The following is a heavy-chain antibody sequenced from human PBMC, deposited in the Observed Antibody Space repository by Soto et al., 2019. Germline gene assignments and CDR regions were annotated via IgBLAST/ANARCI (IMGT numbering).Heavy chain of an antibody. CDR3: ARERQYEPLLY. D-gene: IGHD2-2*01. J-gene: IGHJ4*02. Sequence: QVQLVQSGVEVKKPGASVKVSCQASGYTFTNYGITWLRQAPGQGLEWMGWVSAYNRNTNYAQRFKDRVTMNTDTSTRTAYMELRNLKSDDTAIYFCARERQYEPLLYWGQGTLVTVSS. CDR2: VSAYNRNT. V-gene: IGHV1-18*01. CDR1: GYTFTNYG.